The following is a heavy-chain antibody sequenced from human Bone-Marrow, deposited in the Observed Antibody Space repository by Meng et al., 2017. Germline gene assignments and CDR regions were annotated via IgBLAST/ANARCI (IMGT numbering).Heavy chain of an antibody. D-gene: IGHD1/OR15-1a*01. V-gene: IGHV4-39*01. CDR2: IGHSGFT. Sequence: QLQLQESGPGLVKPSETLSLTCSVSGDSISSSDSYWGWIRQSPGKGLEWIGSIGHSGFTYYTPSLESRVTVSVDTSRSQFSLELTSVTAADTAVYYCVRSRAWVRTGFDPWGQGTLVTVSS. CDR1: GDSISSSDSY. CDR3: VRSRAWVRTGFDP. J-gene: IGHJ5*02.